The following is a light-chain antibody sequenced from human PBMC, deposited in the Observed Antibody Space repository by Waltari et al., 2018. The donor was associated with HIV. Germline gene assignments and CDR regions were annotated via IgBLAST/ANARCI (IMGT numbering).Light chain of an antibody. CDR1: QSVSSSY. CDR2: GAS. J-gene: IGKJ1*01. CDR3: QQYGSSPPWT. Sequence: EIVLTQSPGTLSLSPGERATLSCRASQSVSSSYLAWYQQKPGQAPRLLIYGASSRATGIPDRFSGIGSGTDFTLTISILEPEDFAVYYCQQYGSSPPWTFGQGTKVEIK. V-gene: IGKV3-20*01.